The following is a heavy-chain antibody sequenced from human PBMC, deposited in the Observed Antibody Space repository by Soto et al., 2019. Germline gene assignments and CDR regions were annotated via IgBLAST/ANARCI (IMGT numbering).Heavy chain of an antibody. CDR3: AKRDSGSGRSPPLINY. CDR2: VGGGDENT. V-gene: IGHV3-23*01. Sequence: EVQLLESGGGLVQPGGSLRLSCAASGFTFSSYSMNWVRQAPGKGLEWDATVGGGDENTFYADSVKGRFTISRDDSQNTLYLQMNSLRAEDTAVYFCAKRDSGSGRSPPLINYWGQGTLVTVSS. CDR1: GFTFSSYS. J-gene: IGHJ4*02. D-gene: IGHD3-10*01.